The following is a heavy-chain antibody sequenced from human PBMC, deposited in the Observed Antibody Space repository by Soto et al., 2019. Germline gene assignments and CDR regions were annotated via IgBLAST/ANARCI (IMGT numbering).Heavy chain of an antibody. D-gene: IGHD3-22*01. CDR1: GGTFSSYT. Sequence: SVKVSCKASGGTFSSYTISWVRQAPGQGLEWMGRIIPILGIANYAQKFQGRVTITADKSTSTAYMELSSLRSEDTAVYYCARDVAGYYYDSSGYYGSSYVDYWGQGTLVTVS. J-gene: IGHJ4*02. CDR2: IIPILGIA. CDR3: ARDVAGYYYDSSGYYGSSYVDY. V-gene: IGHV1-69*04.